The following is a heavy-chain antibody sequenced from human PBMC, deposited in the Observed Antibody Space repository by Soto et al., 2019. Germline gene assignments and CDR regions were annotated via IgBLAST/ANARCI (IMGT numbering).Heavy chain of an antibody. CDR2: ISDEGSRK. CDR1: GFTFSNYG. J-gene: IGHJ4*02. CDR3: AKDSRGFRGYPAY. V-gene: IGHV3-30*18. D-gene: IGHD5-12*01. Sequence: QVLLVESGGGVGQPGMSLRLSCAASGFTFSNYGIHWVRQAPGKGLEWVAIISDEGSRKYYADSVKGRFTISRDNSRNTVYLQMTSLRAEDTALYYCAKDSRGFRGYPAYWGQGTLVTVSS.